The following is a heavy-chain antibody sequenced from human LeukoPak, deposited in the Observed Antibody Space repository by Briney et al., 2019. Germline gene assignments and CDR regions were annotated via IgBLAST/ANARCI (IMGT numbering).Heavy chain of an antibody. CDR1: GGSISNYY. CDR3: ARHLARSSSWYFSYYYMDV. D-gene: IGHD6-13*01. CDR2: IYYNANT. Sequence: ETLSLTCTVSGGSISNYYWSWIRQPPGKGLEWIGSIYYNANTYYNPSLKSRITISVDTSKNQFSLRLSSVTAADTAVYYCARHLARSSSWYFSYYYMDVWGKGTTVTVSS. J-gene: IGHJ6*03. V-gene: IGHV4-59*08.